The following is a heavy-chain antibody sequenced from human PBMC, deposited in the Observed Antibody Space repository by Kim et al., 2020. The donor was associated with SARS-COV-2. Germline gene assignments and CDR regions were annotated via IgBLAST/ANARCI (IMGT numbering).Heavy chain of an antibody. CDR1: GYSISSGYY. CDR3: ARLAVAGGPEYFQH. D-gene: IGHD6-19*01. Sequence: SETLSLTCTVSGYSISSGYYWGWIRQPPGKGLEWIGSIYHSGSTYYNPSLKSRVTISVDTSKNQFSLKLSSVTAADTAVYYCARLAVAGGPEYFQHWGQGTLVTVSS. V-gene: IGHV4-38-2*02. J-gene: IGHJ1*01. CDR2: IYHSGST.